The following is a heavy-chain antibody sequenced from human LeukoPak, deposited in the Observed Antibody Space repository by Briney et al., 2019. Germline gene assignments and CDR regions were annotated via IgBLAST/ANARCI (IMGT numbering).Heavy chain of an antibody. Sequence: GESLTISCKGSGYSFTNSWIGGVRQMPGKGLEWMAIIYPGDSDTRYSPSFQGQVTLSADKSISAAYLQWSSLKASDTAMYYCARLVTSSSSSYFDYWGQGTLVTVSS. CDR2: IYPGDSDT. CDR1: GYSFTNSW. J-gene: IGHJ4*02. CDR3: ARLVTSSSSSYFDY. D-gene: IGHD6-6*01. V-gene: IGHV5-51*01.